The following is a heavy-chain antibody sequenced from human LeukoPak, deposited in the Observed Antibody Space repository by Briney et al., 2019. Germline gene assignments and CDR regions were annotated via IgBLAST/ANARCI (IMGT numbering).Heavy chain of an antibody. CDR2: IRYDGSTK. V-gene: IGHV3-30*02. J-gene: IGHJ4*02. CDR1: GFTLSSYP. Sequence: QAGGSLRLSCEASGFTLSSYPMHWVRQAPGKGLEWVAFIRYDGSTKHYADSVKGRFTISRDNSKNTLYLQMNSLRAEDTALYYCAKVVNYDSSGHGYYWGQGTLVTVSS. D-gene: IGHD3-22*01. CDR3: AKVVNYDSSGHGYY.